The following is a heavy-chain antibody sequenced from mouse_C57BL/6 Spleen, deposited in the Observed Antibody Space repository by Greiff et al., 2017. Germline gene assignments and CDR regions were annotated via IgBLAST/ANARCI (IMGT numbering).Heavy chain of an antibody. CDR1: GYTFTSYG. D-gene: IGHD2-4*01. V-gene: IGHV1-81*01. J-gene: IGHJ1*03. CDR3: AELRRDWYFDV. Sequence: QVQLKESGAELARPGASVKLSCKASGYTFTSYGISWVKQRTGQGLEWIGEIYPRSGNTYYNEKFKGKATLTADKSSSTAYMELRSLTSGDSAVYFWAELRRDWYFDVWGTGTTVTVSS. CDR2: IYPRSGNT.